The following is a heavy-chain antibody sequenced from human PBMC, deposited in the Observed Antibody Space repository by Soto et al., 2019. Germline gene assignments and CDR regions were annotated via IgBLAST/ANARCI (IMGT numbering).Heavy chain of an antibody. CDR3: ARQYYDFWSGYYTFDY. D-gene: IGHD3-3*01. V-gene: IGHV3-33*01. CDR2: IWYDGSNK. J-gene: IGHJ4*02. CDR1: GFTFSSYG. Sequence: LRLSCAASGFTFSSYGMHWVRQAPGKGLEWVAVIWYDGSNKYYADSVKGRFTISRDNSKNTLYLQMNSLRAEDTAVYYCARQYYDFWSGYYTFDYWGQGTLVTVSS.